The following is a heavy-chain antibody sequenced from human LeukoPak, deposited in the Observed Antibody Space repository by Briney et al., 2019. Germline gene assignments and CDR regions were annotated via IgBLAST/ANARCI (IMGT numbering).Heavy chain of an antibody. V-gene: IGHV1-69*05. CDR2: IIPIFGTA. J-gene: IGHJ6*03. Sequence: ASVKVSCKASGGTFSSYAISWVRQAPGQGLEWMGGIIPIFGTANYAQKFQGRVTITTDESTSTAYMELSSLRSEDTAVYYCARGQLQRDYYYYMDVWGKGTTVTVSS. CDR1: GGTFSSYA. D-gene: IGHD6-6*01. CDR3: ARGQLQRDYYYYMDV.